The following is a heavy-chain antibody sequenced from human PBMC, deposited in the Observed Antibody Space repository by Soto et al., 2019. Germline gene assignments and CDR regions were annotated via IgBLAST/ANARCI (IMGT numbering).Heavy chain of an antibody. V-gene: IGHV4-34*01. CDR2: INHSGST. CDR1: GGSFSGYY. CDR3: TISRSWWRYGMDV. Sequence: SETLSLTCAVYGGSFSGYYWSWIRQPPGKGLEWIGEINHSGSTNYNPSLKSRVTISVDTSKNQFSLKLSSVTAADTAVYYCTISRSWWRYGMDVWGQGTTVTVSS. J-gene: IGHJ6*02. D-gene: IGHD6-13*01.